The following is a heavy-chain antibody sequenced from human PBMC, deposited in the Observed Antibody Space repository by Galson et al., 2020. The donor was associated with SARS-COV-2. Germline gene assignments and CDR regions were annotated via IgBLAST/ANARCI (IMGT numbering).Heavy chain of an antibody. D-gene: IGHD5-18*01. CDR1: GGSISSYY. CDR3: ARGLNKGYSYVGSSWFDP. CDR2: IYYSGST. J-gene: IGHJ5*02. V-gene: IGHV4-59*01. Sequence: SETLSLTCTVSGGSISSYYWSWIRQPPGKGLEWIGYIYYSGSTNYNPSLKSRVTISVDTSKNQFSLKLSSVTAADTAVYYCARGLNKGYSYVGSSWFDPWGQGTLVTVSS.